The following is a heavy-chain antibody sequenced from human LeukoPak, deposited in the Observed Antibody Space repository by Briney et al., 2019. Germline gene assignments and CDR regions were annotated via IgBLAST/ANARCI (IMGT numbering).Heavy chain of an antibody. D-gene: IGHD6-19*01. V-gene: IGHV4-59*08. J-gene: IGHJ3*02. CDR2: IYYSGST. Sequence: SETLSLTCTVSGDSIRNFYWSWIRQPPGKGLELIGDIYYSGSTLYNPSLESRVTISVDTSRNQLSLSLRSVTAADTAVYYCAKYSWGWLDIWGQGTLVTVSS. CDR3: AKYSWGWLDI. CDR1: GDSIRNFY.